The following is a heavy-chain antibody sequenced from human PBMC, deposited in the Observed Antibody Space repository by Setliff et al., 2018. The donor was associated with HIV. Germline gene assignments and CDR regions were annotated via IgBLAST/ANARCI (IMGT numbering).Heavy chain of an antibody. V-gene: IGHV4-38-2*02. Sequence: SETLSLTCTVSGYSISSGFYWGWIRQPPGKGLEWIGSIYHSGSTYYNPSVQSPVTISVDTSKNQFSLKLTSVTAADTAVYYCVRGGGRETYWENYWGQGTPVTVSS. CDR1: GYSISSGFY. CDR3: VRGGGRETYWENY. D-gene: IGHD1-26*01. J-gene: IGHJ4*02. CDR2: IYHSGST.